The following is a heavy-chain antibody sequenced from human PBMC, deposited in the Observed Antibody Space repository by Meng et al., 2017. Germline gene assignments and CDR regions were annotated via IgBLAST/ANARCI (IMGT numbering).Heavy chain of an antibody. CDR3: ARDPVILKTYYYDSSGYYPGYYYYGMDV. CDR2: ISGSGGST. J-gene: IGHJ6*02. CDR1: GFTFSSYA. V-gene: IGHV3-23*01. D-gene: IGHD3-22*01. Sequence: GESLKISCAASGFTFSSYAMSWVRQAPGKGLEWVSAISGSGGSTYYADSVKGRFTISRDNSKNTLYLQMNSLRAEDTAVYYCARDPVILKTYYYDSSGYYPGYYYYGMDVWGQGTTVTVSS.